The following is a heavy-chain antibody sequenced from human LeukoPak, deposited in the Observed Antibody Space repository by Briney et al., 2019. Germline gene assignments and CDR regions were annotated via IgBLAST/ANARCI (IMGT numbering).Heavy chain of an antibody. V-gene: IGHV4-59*01. CDR1: GGSINTYF. Sequence: TSETLSLTCTASGGSINTYFWSWIRQPPGKGLEWIGYIYYSGSTNYNPSLKSRVTISVDTSKNQFSLKLSSVTAADTAVYYCARGVTGGWYGDFQHWGQGTLVTVSS. D-gene: IGHD6-19*01. CDR2: IYYSGST. CDR3: ARGVTGGWYGDFQH. J-gene: IGHJ1*01.